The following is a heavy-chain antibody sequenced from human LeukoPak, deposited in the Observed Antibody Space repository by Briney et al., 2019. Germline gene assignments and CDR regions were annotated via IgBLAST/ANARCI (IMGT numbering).Heavy chain of an antibody. V-gene: IGHV3-23*01. CDR2: ISGSGGST. CDR1: GFTFSSYA. Sequence: GGSLRLSCAASGFTFSSYAMSWVRQAPGKGLEWVSAISGSGGSTYYADSVKGRFTISRDNSKNTLYLQMNSLRAEDTAVYYCAKDQFRGVYYYDSSGSYFDYWGQGTLVTVSS. CDR3: AKDQFRGVYYYDSSGSYFDY. D-gene: IGHD3-22*01. J-gene: IGHJ4*02.